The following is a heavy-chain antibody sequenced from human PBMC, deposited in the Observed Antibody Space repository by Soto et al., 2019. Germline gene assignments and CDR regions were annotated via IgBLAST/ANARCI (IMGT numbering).Heavy chain of an antibody. D-gene: IGHD1-26*01. V-gene: IGHV3-30-3*01. CDR3: ASGSYYADY. CDR1: GFTFSSYA. J-gene: IGHJ4*02. CDR2: ISYDGSNK. Sequence: QVQLVESGGGVVQPGRSLRLSCPASGFTFSSYAMHWVRQAPGKGLEWVAVISYDGSNKYYADSVKGRFTISRDNSKNTLYLQMNSLRAEDTAVYYCASGSYYADYWGQGTLVTVSS.